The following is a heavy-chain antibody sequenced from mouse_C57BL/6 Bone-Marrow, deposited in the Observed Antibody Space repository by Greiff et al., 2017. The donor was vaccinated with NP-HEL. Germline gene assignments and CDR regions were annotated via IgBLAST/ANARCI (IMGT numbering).Heavy chain of an antibody. J-gene: IGHJ3*01. D-gene: IGHD2-4*01. CDR3: TRKIYYDYEIAY. Sequence: EVKLMESGGGLVQPGGSMKLSCAASGFTFSDAWMDWVRQSPEKGLEWVAEIRNKANNHATYYAESVKGRFTISRDDSKSSVYLQMNSLRAEDTGIYYCTRKIYYDYEIAYWGQGTLVTVSA. CDR1: GFTFSDAW. V-gene: IGHV6-6*01. CDR2: IRNKANNHAT.